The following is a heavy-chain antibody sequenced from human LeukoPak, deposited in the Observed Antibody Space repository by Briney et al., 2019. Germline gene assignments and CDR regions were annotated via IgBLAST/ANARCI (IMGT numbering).Heavy chain of an antibody. J-gene: IGHJ4*03. D-gene: IGHD5-18*01. CDR1: GGSFSGYY. CDR2: INHSERT. V-gene: IGHV4-34*01. Sequence: PETPCLTCAVYGGSFSGYYWSWIRQPPGKGQEWIGEINHSERTNYNPSLKSPVTITVYTSKNQFSLNLRSVTAADTAVYYCAREGPYSYGYVPVFRCYFDYWGQGTLVTVSS. CDR3: AREGPYSYGYVPVFRCYFDY.